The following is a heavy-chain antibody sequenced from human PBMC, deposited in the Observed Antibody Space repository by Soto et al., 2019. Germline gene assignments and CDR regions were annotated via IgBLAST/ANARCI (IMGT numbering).Heavy chain of an antibody. CDR3: AKWRNYAFDI. CDR2: IKQDGSDK. J-gene: IGHJ3*02. D-gene: IGHD2-8*01. Sequence: EEQLVEFGGGLAQPVGSLTLSCIASGFTLSSYWMTWARQAPGKGLEWVANIKQDGSDKNYMDSVKGRFTISRDNAKNSLYLQMSSLRVEDTAVYYCAKWRNYAFDIWGQGTMVTVSS. V-gene: IGHV3-7*01. CDR1: GFTLSSYW.